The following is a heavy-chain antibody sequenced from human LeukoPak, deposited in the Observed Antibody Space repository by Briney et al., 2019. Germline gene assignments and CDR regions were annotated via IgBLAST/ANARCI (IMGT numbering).Heavy chain of an antibody. V-gene: IGHV3-30-3*01. D-gene: IGHD1-26*01. CDR3: ARDGIVGSPLFKFDY. Sequence: GGSLRLSCAASGFTFNNYAIHWVRQAPGEGLEWVAIISFDGGNNYYADSVKGRFTISRDNSKNTLYLQMNSLRAEDTAVYYCARDGIVGSPLFKFDYWGQGTLVTASS. CDR2: ISFDGGNN. J-gene: IGHJ4*02. CDR1: GFTFNNYA.